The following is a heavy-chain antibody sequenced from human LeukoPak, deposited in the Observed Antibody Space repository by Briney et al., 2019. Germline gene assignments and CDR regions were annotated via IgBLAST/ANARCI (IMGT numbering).Heavy chain of an antibody. CDR2: ISAGGSIT. V-gene: IGHV3-23*01. J-gene: IGHJ4*02. Sequence: GGSLRLSCAASGFTFSNCAMSWVRQAPGKGLEWVSGISAGGSITCYADSVKGQFTISRDNSKNTLYLQKNSLRAEDTAIYYCANNLGDWNSDYWGQGTLVTVSS. D-gene: IGHD1/OR15-1a*01. CDR1: GFTFSNCA. CDR3: ANNLGDWNSDY.